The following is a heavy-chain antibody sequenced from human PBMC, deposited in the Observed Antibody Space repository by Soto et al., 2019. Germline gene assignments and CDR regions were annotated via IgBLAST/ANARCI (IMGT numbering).Heavy chain of an antibody. CDR3: ARVTSFGGAYYYDSSGLSPDFDY. D-gene: IGHD3-22*01. CDR2: ISSSGSTI. Sequence: GGSLRLSCAASGFTFSDYYMSWIRQAPGKGLEWVSYISSSGSTIYYADSVKGRFTISRDNAKNSLYLQMNSLRAEDTAVYYCARVTSFGGAYYYDSSGLSPDFDYWGQGTLVTVSS. V-gene: IGHV3-11*01. J-gene: IGHJ4*02. CDR1: GFTFSDYY.